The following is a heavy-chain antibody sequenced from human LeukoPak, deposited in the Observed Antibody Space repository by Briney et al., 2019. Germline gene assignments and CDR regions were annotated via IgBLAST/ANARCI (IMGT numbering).Heavy chain of an antibody. Sequence: ASVKVSCKASGYTFIRHGISWLRQAPGQGLEWMGGISTHNGNTKYTQKFQDRVTMTTDTSTSTAYMELRSLRSDDTAVYYCARDQRQWLTPTGEFDYWGQGTLVTVSS. CDR1: GYTFIRHG. CDR3: ARDQRQWLTPTGEFDY. CDR2: ISTHNGNT. J-gene: IGHJ4*02. D-gene: IGHD6-19*01. V-gene: IGHV1-18*01.